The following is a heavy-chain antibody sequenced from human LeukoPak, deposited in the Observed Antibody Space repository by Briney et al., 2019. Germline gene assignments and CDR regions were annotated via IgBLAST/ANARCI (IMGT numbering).Heavy chain of an antibody. CDR3: ARGPPGPIVGATWGYYYYYMDV. CDR2: ISSSSSTI. CDR1: GFTFSSYS. J-gene: IGHJ6*03. D-gene: IGHD1-26*01. Sequence: GGSLRLSCAASGFTFSSYSMNWVRQAPGKGLEWVSSISSSSSTIYYADSVKGRFTISRDNAKNSLYLQMNSLRAEDTAVYYCARGPPGPIVGATWGYYYYYMDVWGKGTTVTVSS. V-gene: IGHV3-48*01.